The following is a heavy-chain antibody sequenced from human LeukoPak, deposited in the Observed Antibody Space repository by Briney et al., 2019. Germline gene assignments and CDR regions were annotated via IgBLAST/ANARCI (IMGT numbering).Heavy chain of an antibody. J-gene: IGHJ4*02. CDR1: GYTFTGYY. V-gene: IGHV1-46*01. CDR3: AREGREAAGFDY. D-gene: IGHD6-13*01. CDR2: INPSGGST. Sequence: ASVKVSCKASGYTFTGYYMHWVRQAPGQGLEWMGIINPSGGSTSYAQKFQGRVTMTRDTSTSTVYMELSSLRSEDTAVYYCAREGREAAGFDYWGQGTLVTVSS.